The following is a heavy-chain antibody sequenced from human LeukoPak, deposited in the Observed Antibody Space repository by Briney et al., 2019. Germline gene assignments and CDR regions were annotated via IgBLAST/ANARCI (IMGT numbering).Heavy chain of an antibody. CDR3: AKDRRDDRWLQYNLGFDY. D-gene: IGHD5-24*01. J-gene: IGHJ4*02. V-gene: IGHV3-23*01. CDR1: GFTFSSYA. Sequence: QPGGSLRLSCAASGFTFSSYAMSWVRQAPGKGLEWVSAISGSGGSTYYADSVKGRFTLSRDNSKNTLYLQMNSLRAEDTAVYYCAKDRRDDRWLQYNLGFDYWGQGTLVTVSS. CDR2: ISGSGGST.